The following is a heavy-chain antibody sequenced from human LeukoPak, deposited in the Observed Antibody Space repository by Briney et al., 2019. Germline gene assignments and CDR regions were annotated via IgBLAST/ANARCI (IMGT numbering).Heavy chain of an antibody. CDR2: ISDSGRDT. Sequence: GGSLRLSCAVSGLTFNTYAMNWVRQAPGKGLEWVSGISDSGRDTYYSDSVKGRFSISRDNSKSTVYLQMNSLRAEDTALCATGCVGSPSCFTTGYDHWGQGTLVTVSS. CDR3: GCVGSPSCFTTGYDH. CDR1: GLTFNTYA. J-gene: IGHJ4*02. D-gene: IGHD1-26*01. V-gene: IGHV3-23*01.